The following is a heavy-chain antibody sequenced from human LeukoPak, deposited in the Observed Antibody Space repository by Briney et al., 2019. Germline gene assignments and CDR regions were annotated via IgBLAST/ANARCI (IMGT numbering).Heavy chain of an antibody. Sequence: GRSLRLSCAASGFTFDDYAMHWVRQAPGKGVEWVSGISWNSGSIGYVDSVKGRFTISRDNAKNSFFLQMSSLRTEDTSVYYCVAGDWGARDSFDLWGRGTMVTVSS. D-gene: IGHD2-21*02. J-gene: IGHJ3*01. CDR3: VAGDWGARDSFDL. CDR2: ISWNSGSI. V-gene: IGHV3-9*01. CDR1: GFTFDDYA.